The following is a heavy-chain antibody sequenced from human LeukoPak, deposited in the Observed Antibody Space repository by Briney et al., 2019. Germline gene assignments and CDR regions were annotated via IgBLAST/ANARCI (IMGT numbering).Heavy chain of an antibody. V-gene: IGHV1-18*01. CDR3: ARGDLPRSWFDP. D-gene: IGHD2-21*02. Sequence: ASVKVSCKASGYTFINFGITWVRRAPGQGLEWMGWITAYNGNTNYAKKLQGRLTMTTDTSTSTAYMELRSLRSDDTAVYYCARGDLPRSWFDPWGQGTLVTVSS. CDR2: ITAYNGNT. CDR1: GYTFINFG. J-gene: IGHJ5*02.